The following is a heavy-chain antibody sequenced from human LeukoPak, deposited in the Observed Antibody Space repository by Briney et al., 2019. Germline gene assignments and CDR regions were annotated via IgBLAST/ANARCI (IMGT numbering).Heavy chain of an antibody. CDR3: ARDYGTDFVWSSWFDP. D-gene: IGHD3-16*01. CDR1: GGYISSYY. J-gene: IGHJ5*02. Sequence: SETLSLTCTVSGGYISSYYWSWIRQPPGKGLEWIGYIYYSGSTNYNPSLKSRVTISVDTSKNQFSLKLSSVTAADTAVYYCARDYGTDFVWSSWFDPWGQGTLVTVSS. V-gene: IGHV4-59*01. CDR2: IYYSGST.